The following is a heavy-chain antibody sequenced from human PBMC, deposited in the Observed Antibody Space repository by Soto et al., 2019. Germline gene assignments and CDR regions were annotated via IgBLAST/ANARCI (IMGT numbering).Heavy chain of an antibody. Sequence: EVQLLESGGALEHPGGSLRLSCAASGFAFSTYAMTWVRQAPGKGLEWVSVISGIGGSSYYAASVKGRFTISRDNSKNTLFLQMNGLRAEDTAIYNCATQDFRGATGTTWGQGTLVTVSS. D-gene: IGHD1-1*01. CDR2: ISGIGGSS. V-gene: IGHV3-23*01. J-gene: IGHJ4*02. CDR1: GFAFSTYA. CDR3: ATQDFRGATGTT.